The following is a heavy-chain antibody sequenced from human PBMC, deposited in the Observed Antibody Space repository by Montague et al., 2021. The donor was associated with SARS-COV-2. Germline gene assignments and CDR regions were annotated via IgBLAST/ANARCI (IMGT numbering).Heavy chain of an antibody. CDR3: ARVPAVTKVSAETFDF. J-gene: IGHJ4*01. V-gene: IGHV4-59*01. CDR1: RDSITNSY. CDR2: FLPTGDS. Sequence: SETLSLTCIVSRDSITNSYWGWVRQPPGKGLEWMTYFLPTGDSNHNPSLRSRITTSVDTSKNPFSLWLRSVTAADSPRYSCARVPAVTKVSAETFDFWGPGILVTVSS. D-gene: IGHD4-11*01.